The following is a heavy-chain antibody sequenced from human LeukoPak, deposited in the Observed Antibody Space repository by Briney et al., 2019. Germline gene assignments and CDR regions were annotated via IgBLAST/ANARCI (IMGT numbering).Heavy chain of an antibody. D-gene: IGHD3-10*01. CDR1: GFTFSNAW. Sequence: GGSLRLSCAASGFTFSNAWMSWVRQAPGRGLEWVSSISGSSSYIYYADSVKGRFTISRDNAKNALYLQMNSLRAEDTAVYYCARDRASGKDYWGQGTLVTVSS. CDR2: ISGSSSYI. J-gene: IGHJ4*02. V-gene: IGHV3-21*01. CDR3: ARDRASGKDY.